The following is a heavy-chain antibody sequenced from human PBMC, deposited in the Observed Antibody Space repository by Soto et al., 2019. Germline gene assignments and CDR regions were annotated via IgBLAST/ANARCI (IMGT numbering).Heavy chain of an antibody. V-gene: IGHV6-1*01. CDR2: TYYRSKWYN. Sequence: PSQTLSLTCAISGDSVSSSSATWNWLRQSPSRGLEWLGRTYYRSKWYNDYAVSVRSRITINPDTSKNQFSLHMNSMTPEDTAVYYCVRTAYRIGHLIWGQGTTVTGSS. CDR3: VRTAYRIGHLI. CDR1: GDSVSSSSAT. J-gene: IGHJ6*02. D-gene: IGHD3-16*02.